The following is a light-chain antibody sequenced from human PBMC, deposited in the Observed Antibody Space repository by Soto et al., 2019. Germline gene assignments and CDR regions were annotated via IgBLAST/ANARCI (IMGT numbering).Light chain of an antibody. Sequence: SSLTQPASLSGSPGQSITLSCPGNSRDVGGYNAVSWYQQHPGKAPKLMIYDVSNRPSGASDRFSGSKSGNTASLTISGLQAEDEADYYCGSYASGGAYVFGTGTKVTVL. J-gene: IGLJ1*01. CDR2: DVS. CDR1: SRDVGGYNA. V-gene: IGLV2-14*01. CDR3: GSYASGGAYV.